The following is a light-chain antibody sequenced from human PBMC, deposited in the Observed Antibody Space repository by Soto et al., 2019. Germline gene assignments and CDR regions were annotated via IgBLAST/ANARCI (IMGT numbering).Light chain of an antibody. CDR2: AAS. V-gene: IGKV1-9*01. CDR3: QQLNSYPIT. CDR1: QGISSY. Sequence: DIHLTQSPSFLSASLGDRVTITFRASQGISSYLAWYQQKPGKAPKLLIYAASTLQSGVPSRFSGSGSGTEFTLTISSLQPEDFATYYCQQLNSYPITFGQGTRLEI. J-gene: IGKJ5*01.